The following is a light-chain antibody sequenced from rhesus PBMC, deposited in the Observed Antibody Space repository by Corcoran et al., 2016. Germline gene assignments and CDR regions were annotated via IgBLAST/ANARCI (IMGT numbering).Light chain of an antibody. J-gene: IGKJ2*01. V-gene: IGKV1-33*02. CDR2: AAA. CDR1: QGISSW. Sequence: DIQMTQSPSSLSASVGDRVTITCQASQGISSWLAWYQQKPGKAPKLLIYAAASLQSGVPSRFSGRGSWTDVTLTISSLQPEEFATYYCQQHNSYPYTFGQGTKVEIK. CDR3: QQHNSYPYT.